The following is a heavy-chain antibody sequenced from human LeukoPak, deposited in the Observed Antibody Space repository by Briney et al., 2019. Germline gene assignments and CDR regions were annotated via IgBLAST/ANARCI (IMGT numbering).Heavy chain of an antibody. V-gene: IGHV1-8*01. CDR3: ARTDSSGGGMDV. CDR2: MNPNSGNT. Sequence: ASVKVSCKASGYTFTSYDINWVRQATGQGLEWMGWMNPNSGNTGYAQKFQGRVTMTRNTSISTAYMELSSLRSEDTAVYYCARTDSSGGGMDVWGQGTTVTVSS. D-gene: IGHD6-19*01. CDR1: GYTFTSYD. J-gene: IGHJ6*02.